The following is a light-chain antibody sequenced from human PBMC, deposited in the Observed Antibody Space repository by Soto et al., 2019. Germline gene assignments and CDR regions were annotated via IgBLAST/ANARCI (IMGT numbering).Light chain of an antibody. V-gene: IGKV3-20*01. CDR1: QSVSSSY. Sequence: EIVLTQSPGTLSLSPGERATLSCRASQSVSSSYLAWYQQKPGQAPGLLIYGASSRATGIPDRFSGSGSGTDFTLTISRLEPEAFAVYYCQQYGSSPPCTFGQGTKLEIK. J-gene: IGKJ2*02. CDR2: GAS. CDR3: QQYGSSPPCT.